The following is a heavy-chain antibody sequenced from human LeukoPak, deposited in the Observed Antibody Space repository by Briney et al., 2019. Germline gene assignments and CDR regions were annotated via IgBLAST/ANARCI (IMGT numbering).Heavy chain of an antibody. CDR2: IYYSGST. CDR3: ASLGYRAYYFDY. J-gene: IGHJ4*02. Sequence: SETLSLTCTVSGGSISSYYWSWIWQPPGKGLEWIGYIYYSGSTNYNPSLKSRVTISVDTSKNQFSLKLSSVTAADTAVYYCASLGYRAYYFDYWGQGTLVTVSS. D-gene: IGHD5-24*01. CDR1: GGSISSYY. V-gene: IGHV4-59*01.